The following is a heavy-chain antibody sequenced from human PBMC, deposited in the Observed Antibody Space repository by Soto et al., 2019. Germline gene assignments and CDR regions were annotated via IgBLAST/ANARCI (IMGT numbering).Heavy chain of an antibody. CDR2: TSAYNGNT. Sequence: GASVKVSCKASGYTFTSYGISWVRQAPGQGLEWMGWTSAYNGNTNYAQKLQGRVTMTTDTSTSTVYMELRSLRSDDTAVYYCARDSCSSTSCYISDYWGQGTLVTVSS. CDR3: ARDSCSSTSCYISDY. CDR1: GYTFTSYG. V-gene: IGHV1-18*01. D-gene: IGHD2-2*02. J-gene: IGHJ4*02.